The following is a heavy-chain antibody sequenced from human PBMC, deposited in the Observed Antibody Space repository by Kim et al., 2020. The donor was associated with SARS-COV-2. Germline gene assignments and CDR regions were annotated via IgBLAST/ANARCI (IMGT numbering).Heavy chain of an antibody. D-gene: IGHD4-17*01. CDR3: AKDTSDYGGLDSYMDV. V-gene: IGHV3-30*18. J-gene: IGHJ6*03. CDR1: GFSFGSYA. Sequence: GGSLRLSCAASGFSFGSYAMHWVRQAPGKGPEWVAVTSYDGTNKDYADSVKGRFTISRDNSKHTLYLQMNSLKAEDTAVYYCAKDTSDYGGLDSYMDVWG. CDR2: TSYDGTNK.